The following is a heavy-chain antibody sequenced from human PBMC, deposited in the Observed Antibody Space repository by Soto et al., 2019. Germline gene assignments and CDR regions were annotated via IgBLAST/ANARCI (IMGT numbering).Heavy chain of an antibody. Sequence: QVQLVQSGAEVKKPGSSVKVSCKASGGPFSSFAINWVRQAPGQGLEWMGGIIPILGSTNYTQTFQGRVTITADESTSTVYPAHISLKTEDTAVYDLSSHANTHWADFDYWGQGTLVTVSS. CDR3: SSHANTHWADFDY. D-gene: IGHD3-16*01. CDR2: IIPILGST. J-gene: IGHJ4*02. V-gene: IGHV1-69*01. CDR1: GGPFSSFA.